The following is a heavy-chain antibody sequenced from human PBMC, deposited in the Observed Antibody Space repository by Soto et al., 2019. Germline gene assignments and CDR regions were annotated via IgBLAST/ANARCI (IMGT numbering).Heavy chain of an antibody. V-gene: IGHV4-61*01. Sequence: SETLSLTCTVSGGSVSSGSYYWSWIRQPPGKGLEWIGYIYYSGSTNYNPSLKSRVTISVDTSKNQFSLKLSSVTAADTVVYYCARDRARVGATDYWGQGTLVTVSS. CDR1: GGSVSSGSYY. CDR2: IYYSGST. CDR3: ARDRARVGATDY. D-gene: IGHD1-26*01. J-gene: IGHJ4*02.